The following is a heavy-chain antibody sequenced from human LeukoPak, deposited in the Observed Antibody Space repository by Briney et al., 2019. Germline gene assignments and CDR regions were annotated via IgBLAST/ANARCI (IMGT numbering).Heavy chain of an antibody. V-gene: IGHV3-7*05. J-gene: IGHJ6*02. Sequence: GGSLRLSCAASGFTFSDYIINWVRQAPGKGLEWVANIKEDGSEKYYVDSVKGRFTIYRDNAKNSLYLQMNRLRAEDTAVYYCARDSPGSSRFYHYYGLDVGGQGTTVTVSS. CDR3: ARDSPGSSRFYHYYGLDV. CDR1: GFTFSDYI. D-gene: IGHD6-6*01. CDR2: IKEDGSEK.